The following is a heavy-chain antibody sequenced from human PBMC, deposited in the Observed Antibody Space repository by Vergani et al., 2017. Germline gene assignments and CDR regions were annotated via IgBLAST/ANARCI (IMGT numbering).Heavy chain of an antibody. D-gene: IGHD2-15*01. Sequence: QVQLVQSFSSLKKPGSSVKVSFQSSGGTFSSYAISWVLQAPGQGLEWMGRIIPILGIANYAQKFQGRVTITADKSTSTAYMELSSLRSEDTDVYYCARGVVVAATWGQGTLVTVSS. CDR1: GGTFSSYA. CDR2: IIPILGIA. J-gene: IGHJ5*02. V-gene: IGHV1-69*04. CDR3: ARGVVVAAT.